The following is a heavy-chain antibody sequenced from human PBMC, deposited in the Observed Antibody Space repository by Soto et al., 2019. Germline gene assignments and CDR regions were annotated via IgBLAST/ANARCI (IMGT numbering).Heavy chain of an antibody. CDR2: IKSKTDGGTT. CDR3: TTVEMIVVVIAP. Sequence: GGSLRLSCTASGIIFSNTWINWVRQAPGKGLEWVGRIKSKTDGGTTDYAAPVKGRFTISRDDSKNTLYLQMNSLKTEDTAVYYCTTVEMIVVVIAPWGQGTLVTVSS. CDR1: GIIFSNTW. V-gene: IGHV3-15*01. J-gene: IGHJ5*02. D-gene: IGHD3-22*01.